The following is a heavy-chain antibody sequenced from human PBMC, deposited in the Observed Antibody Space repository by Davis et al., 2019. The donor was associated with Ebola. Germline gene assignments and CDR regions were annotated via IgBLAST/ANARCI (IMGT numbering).Heavy chain of an antibody. J-gene: IGHJ4*02. V-gene: IGHV3-48*03. Sequence: GESLKISCAASGFTFSSYEMNWVRQAPGKGLEWVSYISSSGSTIYYADSVKGRFTISRDNAKNSLYLQMNSLKTEDTAVYYCTSTTVTVDYWGQGTLVTVSS. CDR2: ISSSGSTI. CDR3: TSTTVTVDY. D-gene: IGHD4-17*01. CDR1: GFTFSSYE.